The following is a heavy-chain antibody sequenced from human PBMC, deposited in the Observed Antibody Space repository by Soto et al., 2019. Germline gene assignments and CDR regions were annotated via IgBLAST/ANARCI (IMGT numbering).Heavy chain of an antibody. Sequence: SETLSLTCTVSGGSISSGGYYWSWVRQQPGKGLEWIGHIFFSGTTYYNPSLESRFSISLDTSKKYFSLNLSSVTAADTAVYYCARISRYNWDAGFDLDYWGQGTLVTVSS. V-gene: IGHV4-31*03. D-gene: IGHD1-20*01. CDR2: IFFSGTT. CDR1: GGSISSGGYY. J-gene: IGHJ4*02. CDR3: ARISRYNWDAGFDLDY.